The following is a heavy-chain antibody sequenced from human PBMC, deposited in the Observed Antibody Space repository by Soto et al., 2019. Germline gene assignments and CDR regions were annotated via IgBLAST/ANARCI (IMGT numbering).Heavy chain of an antibody. CDR1: GFTFSSYG. J-gene: IGHJ6*03. CDR3: AREPWSGVNRGDYYYYYMDV. D-gene: IGHD3-3*01. V-gene: IGHV3-30*03. Sequence: QVQLVESGGGVVQPGRSLRLSCAASGFTFSSYGMHWVRQAPGKGLEWVAAISYDGSNKYYADSMKGRFTISRDNSKNTLYLQMNSLRTEDTAVYYCAREPWSGVNRGDYYYYYMDVWGKGTTVTVSS. CDR2: ISYDGSNK.